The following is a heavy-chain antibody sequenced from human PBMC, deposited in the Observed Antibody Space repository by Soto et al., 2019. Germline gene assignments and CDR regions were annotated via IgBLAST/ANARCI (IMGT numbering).Heavy chain of an antibody. CDR3: ARVTEYSSSSLYYFDS. D-gene: IGHD6-6*01. V-gene: IGHV1-2*04. Sequence: GASVKVSCKASGYSFTDYHIHWVRQAPGQGLEWMGWINPNTGDSNYAQKFQAWVSMTRDTSISTAFMELSRLRSDDTAVYYCARVTEYSSSSLYYFDSWGQGTLVTVSS. CDR2: INPNTGDS. J-gene: IGHJ4*02. CDR1: GYSFTDYH.